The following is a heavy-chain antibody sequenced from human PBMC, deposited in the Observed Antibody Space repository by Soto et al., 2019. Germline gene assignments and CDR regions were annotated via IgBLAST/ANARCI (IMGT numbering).Heavy chain of an antibody. V-gene: IGHV4-31*03. CDR2: IYYSGST. D-gene: IGHD1-26*01. J-gene: IGHJ4*02. CDR1: GGSISSGGYY. Sequence: QVQLQESGPGLVKPSQTLSLTCTVSGGSISSGGYYWSWIRQHPGKGLEWIGYIYYSGSTYYNPSLKSRVTITVXTXQTQFSLKLSSVTAADTAVYYCAREGGIVGATAADYWGQGTLVTVSS. CDR3: AREGGIVGATAADY.